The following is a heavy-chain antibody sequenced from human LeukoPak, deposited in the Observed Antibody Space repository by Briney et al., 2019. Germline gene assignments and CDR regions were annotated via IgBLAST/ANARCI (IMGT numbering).Heavy chain of an antibody. Sequence: ASVKVSCKASGYTFTSCDINWVRQATGPGLEWMGWMNPNNNNVGYAQKFQGRVTMTRDTSISTAYMELGSLTSEDTAVYYCARGAFLPQYRRDFDPWGQGTLVTVSS. CDR1: GYTFTSCD. CDR2: MNPNNNNV. CDR3: ARGAFLPQYRRDFDP. D-gene: IGHD6-6*01. J-gene: IGHJ5*02. V-gene: IGHV1-8*01.